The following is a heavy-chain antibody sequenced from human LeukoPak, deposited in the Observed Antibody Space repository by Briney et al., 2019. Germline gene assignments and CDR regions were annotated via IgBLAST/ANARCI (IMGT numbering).Heavy chain of an antibody. CDR1: GFTFSSYS. J-gene: IGHJ4*02. V-gene: IGHV3-21*01. Sequence: GGSLRLSCAASGFTFSSYSMNWVHQAPGKGLEWVSSISSSSSYIYYADSVKGRFTISRDNAKNSLYLQMNSLGAEDTAVYYCARVDYYDSSGHKHFDYWGQGTLVTVSS. CDR2: ISSSSSYI. CDR3: ARVDYYDSSGHKHFDY. D-gene: IGHD3-22*01.